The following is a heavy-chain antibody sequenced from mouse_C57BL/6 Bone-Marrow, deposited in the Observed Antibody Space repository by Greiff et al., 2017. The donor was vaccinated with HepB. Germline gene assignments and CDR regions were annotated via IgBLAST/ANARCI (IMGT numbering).Heavy chain of an antibody. Sequence: VQLQQSGAELVRPGASGYTFTDYEMHCVKQTPVHGLEWIGAIDPETCGTAYNQKFKGKATLTADKSSSTAYMELRSLTSEDSAVYYCTRFTWGYFDVLGTGTTVTVSS. CDR1: GYTFTDYE. D-gene: IGHD1-1*01. V-gene: IGHV1-23*01. J-gene: IGHJ1*03. CDR2: IDPETCGT. CDR3: TRFTWGYFDV.